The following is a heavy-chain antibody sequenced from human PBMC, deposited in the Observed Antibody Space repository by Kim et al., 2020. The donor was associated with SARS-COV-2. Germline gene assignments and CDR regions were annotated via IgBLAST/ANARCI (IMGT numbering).Heavy chain of an antibody. V-gene: IGHV3-30*01. Sequence: YADPVKGRFTISRDNSKNTLYLQMNSLRAEDTAVYYCARDSTGGYSWFDPWGQGTLVTVSS. J-gene: IGHJ5*02. CDR3: ARDSTGGYSWFDP. D-gene: IGHD3-22*01.